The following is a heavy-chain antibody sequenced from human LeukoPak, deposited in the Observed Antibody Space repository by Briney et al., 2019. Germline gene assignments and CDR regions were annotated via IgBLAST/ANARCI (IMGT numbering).Heavy chain of an antibody. CDR3: AKGFGLYCSGGSCDPPDY. Sequence: GGSLRLSCAASGFIFSSHGMSWVRQAPGKGLEWVSTISGSGSSTNYADSVKGRFTISRDNSKNTLYLQMNSLRAEDTAVYYCAKGFGLYCSGGSCDPPDYWGQGTLVTVSS. V-gene: IGHV3-23*01. D-gene: IGHD2-15*01. CDR1: GFIFSSHG. CDR2: ISGSGSST. J-gene: IGHJ4*02.